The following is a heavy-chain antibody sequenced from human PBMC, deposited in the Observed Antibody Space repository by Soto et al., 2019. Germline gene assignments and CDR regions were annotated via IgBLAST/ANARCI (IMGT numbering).Heavy chain of an antibody. Sequence: EVQFVQSGAEVKKPGESLKISCKGSGYTFPNYWIGWVRQMPGKGLEWMAIMYPADSETRYNPSFQGQVTISADKSISPAYLQWSSLKASDTAMYYCVRVGADYVWAFDIWGQGTMVTVSS. V-gene: IGHV5-51*01. CDR1: GYTFPNYW. J-gene: IGHJ3*02. D-gene: IGHD3-16*01. CDR2: MYPADSET. CDR3: VRVGADYVWAFDI.